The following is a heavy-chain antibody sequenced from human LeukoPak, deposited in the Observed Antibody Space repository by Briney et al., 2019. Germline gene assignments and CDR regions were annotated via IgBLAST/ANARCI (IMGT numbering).Heavy chain of an antibody. Sequence: GGSLRLSCAASGFTLSTYWMHWVRQGPGKGLVWVSCINSDGSRTTYADSVKGRFTISRDNAKNTLYLQMNTLRVEDTAVYYCARGSWSAADTNIDYWGQGTLVTVSS. V-gene: IGHV3-74*01. D-gene: IGHD6-13*01. CDR1: GFTLSTYW. J-gene: IGHJ4*02. CDR2: INSDGSRT. CDR3: ARGSWSAADTNIDY.